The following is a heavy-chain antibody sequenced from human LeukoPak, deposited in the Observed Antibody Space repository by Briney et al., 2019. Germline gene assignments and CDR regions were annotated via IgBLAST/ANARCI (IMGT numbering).Heavy chain of an antibody. V-gene: IGHV3-7*01. CDR2: IKQGGSEK. J-gene: IGHJ4*02. CDR3: ARGPSYGDRVAYLDS. D-gene: IGHD4-17*01. CDR1: GCTFGSYW. Sequence: GGSLRLSCAASGCTFGSYWMTWVRQAPGEGLEWVAGIKQGGSEKYYVDSVRGRFTVSRDNPQNSVSLRMNSLSADDTAIYYCARGPSYGDRVAYLDSWGQGTKVTVSS.